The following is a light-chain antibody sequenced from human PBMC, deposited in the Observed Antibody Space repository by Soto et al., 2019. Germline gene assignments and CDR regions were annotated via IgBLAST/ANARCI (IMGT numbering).Light chain of an antibody. CDR3: QQYNIYPLT. J-gene: IGKJ4*01. V-gene: IGKV1D-16*01. CDR1: QDINSY. Sequence: DVQMTQSPSSLSASVGDRVTITCRASQDINSYLAWYQQKPGNAPKSLIYGASSLQTGVTSRFSGSESGTDFTLTISNLQPEDAATYYYQQYNIYPLTFGGGTKVEIK. CDR2: GAS.